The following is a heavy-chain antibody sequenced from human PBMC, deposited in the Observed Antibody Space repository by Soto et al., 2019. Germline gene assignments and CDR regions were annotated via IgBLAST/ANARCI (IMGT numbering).Heavy chain of an antibody. CDR1: GFTFSGFD. V-gene: IGHV3-13*01. Sequence: GGSLRLSCEASGFTFSGFDMHWVRQPTGKGLEWVSTIGTASDTYYAVSVKGRFTIPRDNAKNSLSLQMNSLRAGDTAVYFCAGGQEVGAHFFDSWGQGTQVTVSS. CDR2: IGTASDT. J-gene: IGHJ4*02. CDR3: AGGQEVGAHFFDS. D-gene: IGHD2-15*01.